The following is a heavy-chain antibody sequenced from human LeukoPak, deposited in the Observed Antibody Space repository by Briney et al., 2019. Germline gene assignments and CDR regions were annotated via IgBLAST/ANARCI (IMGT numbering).Heavy chain of an antibody. V-gene: IGHV3-23*01. CDR2: ISGGGGGT. Sequence: PGGSLRLSCAASGFPFSIYVMSWVRQAPAMGLEWVSSISGGGGGTYYADSVKGRFTISRDNAKNTLYLQMNSLRAEDTAVYYCAKEDRSSSRSYFAYWGQGALVTVSS. CDR1: GFPFSIYV. J-gene: IGHJ4*02. D-gene: IGHD6-6*01. CDR3: AKEDRSSSRSYFAY.